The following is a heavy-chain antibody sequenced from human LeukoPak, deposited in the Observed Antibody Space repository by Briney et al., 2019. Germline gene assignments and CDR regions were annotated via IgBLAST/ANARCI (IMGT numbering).Heavy chain of an antibody. Sequence: GGSLRLSCAASGFTFSSYAMSWVRQAPGKGLEWVSAISGSGGSTYYADSVKGRFTISRDNSKNTLYLKMNSLRAEDTAVYYCAKIEVIQYKPRCFFYYWGQGTLVTVSS. J-gene: IGHJ4*02. CDR1: GFTFSSYA. CDR3: AKIEVIQYKPRCFFYY. D-gene: IGHD4-4*01. V-gene: IGHV3-23*01. CDR2: ISGSGGST.